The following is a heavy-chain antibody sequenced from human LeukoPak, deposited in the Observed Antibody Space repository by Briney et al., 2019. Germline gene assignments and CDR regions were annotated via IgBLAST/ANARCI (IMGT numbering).Heavy chain of an antibody. CDR2: IYYSGST. D-gene: IGHD2-2*01. CDR1: GGSVSSGSYY. CDR3: ARVPPGYCSSTSCYEWGRFDY. V-gene: IGHV4-61*01. Sequence: SETLSLTCTVSGGSVSSGSYYWSWIRQPPGKGLEWIGYIYYSGSTNYNPSLKSRVTISVDTSKKQFSLKLSSVTAADTAVYYCARVPPGYCSSTSCYEWGRFDYWGQGILVTVSS. J-gene: IGHJ4*02.